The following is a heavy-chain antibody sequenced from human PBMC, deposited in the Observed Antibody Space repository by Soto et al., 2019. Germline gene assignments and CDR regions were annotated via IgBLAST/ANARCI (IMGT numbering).Heavy chain of an antibody. V-gene: IGHV3-15*07. Sequence: GGSLRLSCAASGFTFSNTWMNWVRQAPGRGLEWVGRIKSKADGGTTDYAAPVKGRFTISGDDSKNTLYLQMNSLIIEDTAMYYCLTNSGSYVGMGYWGQGTLVTVSS. D-gene: IGHD1-26*01. J-gene: IGHJ4*02. CDR2: IKSKADGGTT. CDR3: LTNSGSYVGMGY. CDR1: GFTFSNTW.